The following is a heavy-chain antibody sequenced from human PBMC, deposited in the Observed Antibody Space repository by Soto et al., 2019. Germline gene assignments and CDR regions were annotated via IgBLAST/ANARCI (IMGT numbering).Heavy chain of an antibody. J-gene: IGHJ6*02. V-gene: IGHV4-31*03. CDR2: IYYSGST. Sequence: SETLSLTCTVSGGSISSGGYYWSWIRQHPGKGLEWIGYIYYSGSTYYNPSLKSRVTISVDTSKNQFSLKLSSVTAADTAVYYCARATEGYYYGMDVWGQGTTVTVSS. CDR1: GGSISSGGYY. CDR3: ARATEGYYYGMDV.